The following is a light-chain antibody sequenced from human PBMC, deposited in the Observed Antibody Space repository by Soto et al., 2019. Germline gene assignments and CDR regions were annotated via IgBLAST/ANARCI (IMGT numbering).Light chain of an antibody. Sequence: QSVLTQPASVSGFPGQAITISCTGTSSDVGGYNYVSWYQQHPGKAPQFIIYDVSNRPSGVSNRFSGSKSGNTASLTIFGLQAEDEADYYCSSFTSSNTLVFGGGTKVTV. J-gene: IGLJ2*01. CDR1: SSDVGGYNY. CDR3: SSFTSSNTLV. V-gene: IGLV2-14*01. CDR2: DVS.